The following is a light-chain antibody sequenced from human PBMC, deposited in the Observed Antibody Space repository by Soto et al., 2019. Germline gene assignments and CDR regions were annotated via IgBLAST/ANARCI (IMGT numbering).Light chain of an antibody. Sequence: DIQMTQSPSSLSASVGDRVTITCRASQGISNYLAWYQQKPGKVPKLLFYAASTLRSGVPSRFSGSGSGTDFTLTISSLQPEDVATYYCQKYNSAPRTFGQGTKVDIK. CDR1: QGISNY. V-gene: IGKV1-27*01. CDR3: QKYNSAPRT. CDR2: AAS. J-gene: IGKJ1*01.